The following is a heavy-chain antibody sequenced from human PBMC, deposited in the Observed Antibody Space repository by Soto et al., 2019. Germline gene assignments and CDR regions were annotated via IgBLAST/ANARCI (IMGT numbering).Heavy chain of an antibody. J-gene: IGHJ5*02. CDR1: GGSFSGYY. V-gene: IGHV4-34*01. CDR3: AKNILRFVDWFPKFAP. CDR2: IDHSGST. D-gene: IGHD3-9*01. Sequence: SETLSLTCTVYGGSFSGYYWSWIRQPPGKGLEWIGEIDHSGSTNYNPSLKSRVTISVDTSKNQFSLKLSSVTAADTAVYYCAKNILRFVDWFPKFAPWGQGTLVTVSS.